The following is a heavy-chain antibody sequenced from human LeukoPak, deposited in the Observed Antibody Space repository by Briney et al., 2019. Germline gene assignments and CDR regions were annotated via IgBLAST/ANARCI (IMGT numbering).Heavy chain of an antibody. Sequence: SETLSFTCTVSGDSISSGYYWGWIRQRPGRGLEWIGSIHHSGSSYYNPSLKSRVTISVDTSKNQFSLKLSSVTAADTAVHYCARYYDGSGSPRFDPWGQGTLVTVSS. J-gene: IGHJ5*02. CDR2: IHHSGSS. CDR1: GDSISSGYY. CDR3: ARYYDGSGSPRFDP. V-gene: IGHV4-38-2*02. D-gene: IGHD3-22*01.